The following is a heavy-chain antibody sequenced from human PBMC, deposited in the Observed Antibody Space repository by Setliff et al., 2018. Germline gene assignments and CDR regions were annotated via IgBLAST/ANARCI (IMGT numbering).Heavy chain of an antibody. V-gene: IGHV1-69*10. CDR1: GGDFTSHC. Sequence: SEKVSCKVSGGDFTSHCVSWVRQAPGQGREWMGGIIPISYITSYSQTLKGRFTITADKSTYTVNMELSSLRTEDTAVYYCARVGFRGVMSAYFDFWRQGTQFTVSS. CDR2: IIPISYIT. J-gene: IGHJ4*02. D-gene: IGHD3-10*01. CDR3: ARVGFRGVMSAYFDF.